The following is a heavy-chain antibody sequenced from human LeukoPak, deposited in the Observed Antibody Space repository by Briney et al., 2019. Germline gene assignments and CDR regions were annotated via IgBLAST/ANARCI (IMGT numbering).Heavy chain of an antibody. V-gene: IGHV3-21*01. Sequence: GGSLRLSCAASGFTFSSYSMNWVRQAPGKGLEWVSSISSSSSYIYYADSVKGRFTIPRDNAKNSLYLQMNSLRAEDTAVYYCARGAPAGAYSNYVSYFDYWGQGTLVTVSS. CDR2: ISSSSSYI. CDR3: ARGAPAGAYSNYVSYFDY. J-gene: IGHJ4*02. CDR1: GFTFSSYS. D-gene: IGHD4-11*01.